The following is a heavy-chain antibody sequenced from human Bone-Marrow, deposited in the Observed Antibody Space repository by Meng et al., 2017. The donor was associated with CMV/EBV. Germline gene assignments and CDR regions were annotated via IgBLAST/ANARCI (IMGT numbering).Heavy chain of an antibody. V-gene: IGHV3-53*01. CDR3: AKGSKWYDP. CDR2: IYTGNGGT. Sequence: GGSLRLSCAASGFTVSSNYMSWVRQAPGKGLEWVSVIYTGNGGTFYADSVKGRFTISRHDSQNTVYLLMNGLRAEDTAVYYCAKGSKWYDPWGQGTLVTVSS. CDR1: GFTVSSNY. J-gene: IGHJ5*02.